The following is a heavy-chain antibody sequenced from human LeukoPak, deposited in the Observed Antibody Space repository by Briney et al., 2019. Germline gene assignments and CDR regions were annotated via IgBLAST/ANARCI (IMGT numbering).Heavy chain of an antibody. Sequence: SQTLSLTCAISGDSVSSNSAAWNWIRQSPSRGLEWLGRTYYRSKWYNDYAVSVKSRMTINPDTSKNQFSLQLNSVTPEDTAVYYCARARATMVRGDDRAAFDIWGQGTMVTVSS. D-gene: IGHD3-10*01. CDR1: GDSVSSNSAA. V-gene: IGHV6-1*01. CDR2: TYYRSKWYN. J-gene: IGHJ3*02. CDR3: ARARATMVRGDDRAAFDI.